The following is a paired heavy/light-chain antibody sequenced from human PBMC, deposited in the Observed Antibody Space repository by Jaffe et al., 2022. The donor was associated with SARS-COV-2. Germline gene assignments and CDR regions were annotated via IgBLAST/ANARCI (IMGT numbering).Light chain of an antibody. CDR3: AAWDDSLSAWV. CDR2: RNN. CDR1: RSNIEINY. J-gene: IGLJ3*02. Sequence: QSVLTQPPSASGTPGQRVTISCSGSRSNIEINYVYWYQQFPGTAPRLLIYRNNQRPSGVPDRFSGSRSGTSASLAISGLRSEDEADYYCAAWDDSLSAWVFGGGTKLTVL. V-gene: IGLV1-47*01.
Heavy chain of an antibody. J-gene: IGHJ3*02. CDR1: GDSISSDDYY. CDR3: ARGAVAVFAASQSDAFDI. D-gene: IGHD2-15*01. CDR2: SYYRGTT. V-gene: IGHV4-31*03. Sequence: QVQLQESGPGLVKPSQTLSLTCTVSGDSISSDDYYWSWIRQHPGKGLEWIGYSYYRGTTYYNPSLKSRPTISVDKSKNHFSLKLTSVTAADTAVYYCARGAVAVFAASQSDAFDIWGQGTMVTVSS.